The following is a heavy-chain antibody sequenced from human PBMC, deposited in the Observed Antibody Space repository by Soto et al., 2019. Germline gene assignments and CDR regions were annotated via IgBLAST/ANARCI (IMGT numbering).Heavy chain of an antibody. D-gene: IGHD3-22*01. Sequence: QVQLVESGGGVVQPGRSLRLSCAASGFTFSSYAMHWVRQAPGKGLEWVAVISYDGSNKYYADSVKGRFTISRDNSKNTLYLQMNSLRAEDTAVYYCARVPKYYDSSGYRGEGDYWGQGTLVTVSS. J-gene: IGHJ4*02. V-gene: IGHV3-30-3*01. CDR2: ISYDGSNK. CDR3: ARVPKYYDSSGYRGEGDY. CDR1: GFTFSSYA.